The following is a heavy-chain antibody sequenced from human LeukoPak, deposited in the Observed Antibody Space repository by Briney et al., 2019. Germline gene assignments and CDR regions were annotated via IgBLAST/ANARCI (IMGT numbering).Heavy chain of an antibody. V-gene: IGHV3-21*01. J-gene: IGHJ5*02. D-gene: IGHD6-19*01. CDR3: ARHAPYSSGWYPWFDP. Sequence: GGSLRLSCAASGFMFSKYAMNWVRQAPGKGLEWVSSISSSSSYIYYADSVKGRFTISRDNAKNSLYLQTNSLRAEDTAVYYCARHAPYSSGWYPWFDPWGQGTLVTVSS. CDR1: GFMFSKYA. CDR2: ISSSSSYI.